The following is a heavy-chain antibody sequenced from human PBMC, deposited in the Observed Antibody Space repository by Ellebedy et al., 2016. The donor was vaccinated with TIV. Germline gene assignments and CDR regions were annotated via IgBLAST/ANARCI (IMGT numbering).Heavy chain of an antibody. J-gene: IGHJ4*02. D-gene: IGHD6-19*01. Sequence: GESLKISCAASGFSFSTSAMHWVRRAPGKGLELVEWVAGISNNGVAQHYPESVKGRFTVSRDNSKNTLYLQMDSLRPEDTGLYFCARESYSSGRAGTFDYWGQGALVTVSS. CDR1: GFSFSTSA. V-gene: IGHV3-30*04. CDR2: ISNNGVAQ. CDR3: ARESYSSGRAGTFDY.